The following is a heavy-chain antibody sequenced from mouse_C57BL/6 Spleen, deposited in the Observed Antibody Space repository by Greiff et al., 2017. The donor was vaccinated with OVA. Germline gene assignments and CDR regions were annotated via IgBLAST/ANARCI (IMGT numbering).Heavy chain of an antibody. J-gene: IGHJ3*01. CDR3: ARCYYGSSPAWFAY. D-gene: IGHD1-1*01. CDR2: IDPSDSYT. V-gene: IGHV1-50*01. Sequence: QVQLKQPGAELVKPGASVKLSCKASGYTFTSYWMQWVKQRPGQGLEWIGEIDPSDSYTNYNQKFKGKATLTVDTSSSTAYMQPSSLTSEDSAVYYCARCYYGSSPAWFAYWGQGTLVTVSA. CDR1: GYTFTSYW.